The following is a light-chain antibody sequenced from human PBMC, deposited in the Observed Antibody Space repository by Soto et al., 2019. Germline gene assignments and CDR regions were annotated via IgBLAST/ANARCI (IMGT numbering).Light chain of an antibody. CDR2: WAS. J-gene: IGKJ4*01. CDR1: QSVLYSSNNMNY. CDR3: QQYYSIPLT. Sequence: DFVMTQSPDSLAVSLGETATINCKSSQSVLYSSNNMNYLSWYQQKPGQPPKLLIYWASTRKSGVPDRISGSGSGTDFTVAIRSLQAEDVAVYYCQQYYSIPLTYGGGTKVEIK. V-gene: IGKV4-1*01.